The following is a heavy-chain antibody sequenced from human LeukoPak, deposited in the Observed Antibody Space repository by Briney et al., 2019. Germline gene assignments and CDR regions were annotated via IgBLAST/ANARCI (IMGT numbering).Heavy chain of an antibody. Sequence: GESLKISCKGSGYSFTSYWIGWVRQMPGKGLEWMGIIYPGDSDTRYSPSFQGQVTISADKSISTAYLQWSSLKASDTAMYFCVRKQRQQRDNTFDYWGQRTLVTASS. D-gene: IGHD6-13*01. CDR3: VRKQRQQRDNTFDY. CDR2: IYPGDSDT. J-gene: IGHJ4*02. V-gene: IGHV5-51*01. CDR1: GYSFTSYW.